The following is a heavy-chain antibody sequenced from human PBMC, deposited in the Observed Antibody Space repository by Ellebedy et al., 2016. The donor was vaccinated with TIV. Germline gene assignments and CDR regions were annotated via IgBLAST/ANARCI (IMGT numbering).Heavy chain of an antibody. J-gene: IGHJ6*02. D-gene: IGHD1-1*01. CDR2: LLHTGSP. CDR1: GGSIRGSGSY. V-gene: IGHV4-39*01. Sequence: MPSETLSLTCGVSGGSIRGSGSYWGWIRQPPGRGLEWIGSLLHTGSPYYEPSLDSRVTMSIDSSKNQFSLELRSVTAADTAVYYCARLEPAYYYAMDVWGQGTTVTVSS. CDR3: ARLEPAYYYAMDV.